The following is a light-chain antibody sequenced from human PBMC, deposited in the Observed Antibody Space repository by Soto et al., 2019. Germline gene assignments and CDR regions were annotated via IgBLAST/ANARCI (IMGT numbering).Light chain of an antibody. J-gene: IGKJ1*01. CDR2: KAS. CDR1: QSISNW. Sequence: DIQMTQSPSTLSASVGDRVTITCRASQSISNWLAWYQQKPGKAPNLLIYKASSLESGVPSRFSGSGSGTXFTLTIINLQPDDFATYYCQQYNSYWTFGQGTKVEIK. CDR3: QQYNSYWT. V-gene: IGKV1-5*03.